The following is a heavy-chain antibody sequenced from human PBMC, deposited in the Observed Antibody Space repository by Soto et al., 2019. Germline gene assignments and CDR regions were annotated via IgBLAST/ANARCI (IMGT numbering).Heavy chain of an antibody. D-gene: IGHD2-8*01. CDR2: ISTSSTTI. CDR3: VMGYYFDY. CDR1: GLTFSSYS. Sequence: EVQLVESGGGLVQPGGSLRLSCAASGLTFSSYSMNWVRQAPGKGLEWVSDISTSSTTIHYADSVKGRFTISRDNAKNSPYLQMNSLRADDTAVYYCVMGYYFDYWGQGTLVTVSS. V-gene: IGHV3-48*01. J-gene: IGHJ4*02.